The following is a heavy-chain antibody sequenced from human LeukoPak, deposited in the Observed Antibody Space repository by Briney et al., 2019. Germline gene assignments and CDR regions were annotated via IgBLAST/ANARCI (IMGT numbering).Heavy chain of an antibody. CDR1: GYTLTELS. V-gene: IGHV1-24*01. CDR2: FDPEDGET. J-gene: IGHJ5*02. D-gene: IGHD1-1*01. Sequence: ASVKVSCKVSGYTLTELSMHWVRQAPGKGLEWMGGFDPEDGETIYAQKFQGRVTTTEDTSTDTAYMELSSLRSEDTAVYYCATLHPLCNWNDLLWFDPWGQGTLVTVSS. CDR3: ATLHPLCNWNDLLWFDP.